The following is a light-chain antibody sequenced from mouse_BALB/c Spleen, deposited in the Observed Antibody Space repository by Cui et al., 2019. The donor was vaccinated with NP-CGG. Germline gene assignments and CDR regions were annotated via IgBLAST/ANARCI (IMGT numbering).Light chain of an antibody. J-gene: IGLJ1*01. V-gene: IGLV1*01. CDR3: ALCYSNHWV. CDR2: GTN. CDR1: SGAVTTRNY. Sequence: QAVVTQESALTTSPGETVTLTCRSSSGAVTTRNYANWVQEKPDHLFTGLIGGTNNRAPGVPARFSGSLIGDKAALAITGAQPEDEAIYFCALCYSNHWVFGGGTKLTVL.